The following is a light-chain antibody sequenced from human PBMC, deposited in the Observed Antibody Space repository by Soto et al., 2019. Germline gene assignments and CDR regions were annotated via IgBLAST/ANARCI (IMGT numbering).Light chain of an antibody. V-gene: IGKV1-9*01. CDR3: QQFNSYPPA. J-gene: IGKJ2*01. CDR2: AES. Sequence: DIQLTQSPSFLSASVGDRVTITCRASQGISSDLAWHQQKPGKAPKFLIYAESTLQSGVPSRFSGNGSGTEFTLTISSPQPEDFATYYCQQFNSYPPAFGQGTKLEIK. CDR1: QGISSD.